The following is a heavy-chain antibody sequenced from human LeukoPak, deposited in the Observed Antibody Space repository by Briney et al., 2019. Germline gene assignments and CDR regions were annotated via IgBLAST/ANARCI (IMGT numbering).Heavy chain of an antibody. Sequence: PVGSLRLSCAASGFTFSNNWMSWVRQAPGKGLEWVATMNQDGREKFYVDSVKGRFTISRDNAKNSLYLQMNSLRAEDTAVYFCASGIYRESFHSWGQGTLVTVSS. J-gene: IGHJ4*02. V-gene: IGHV3-7*01. CDR2: MNQDGREK. CDR1: GFTFSNNW. D-gene: IGHD3-16*02. CDR3: ASGIYRESFHS.